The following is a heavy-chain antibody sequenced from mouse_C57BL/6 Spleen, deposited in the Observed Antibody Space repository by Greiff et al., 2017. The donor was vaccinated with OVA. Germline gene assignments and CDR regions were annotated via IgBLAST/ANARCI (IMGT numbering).Heavy chain of an antibody. CDR2: IDPETGGT. CDR3: TRPGPYAMDY. J-gene: IGHJ4*01. Sequence: QVHVKQSGAELVRPGASVTLSCKASGYTFTDYEMHWVKQTPVHGLEWIGAIDPETGGTAYNQKFKGKAILTADKSSSTAYMELRSLTSEDSAVYYCTRPGPYAMDYWGQGTSVTVSS. D-gene: IGHD4-1*01. CDR1: GYTFTDYE. V-gene: IGHV1-15*01.